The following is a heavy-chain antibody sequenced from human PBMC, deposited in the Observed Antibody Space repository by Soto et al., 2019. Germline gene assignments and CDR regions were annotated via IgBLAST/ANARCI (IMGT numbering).Heavy chain of an antibody. CDR3: ASGIGGGYQGRYYYGMDV. CDR2: IYYSGST. D-gene: IGHD2-2*01. CDR1: GCSVSSGSYY. V-gene: IGHV4-61*01. J-gene: IGHJ6*02. Sequence: QLQLQESGPGLVKPSETLSLTCTVSGCSVSSGSYYWSWIRQPPGKGLEWIGYIYYSGSTNYNPSLTSRIRISVDTYKNQFSLKLRSVSAADADTDWCASGIGGGYQGRYYYGMDVGGQGTTVTVTS.